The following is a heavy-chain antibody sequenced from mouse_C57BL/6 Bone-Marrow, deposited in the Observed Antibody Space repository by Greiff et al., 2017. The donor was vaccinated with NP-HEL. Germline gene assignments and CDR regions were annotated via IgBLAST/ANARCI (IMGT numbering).Heavy chain of an antibody. V-gene: IGHV1-75*01. Sequence: QVQLQQPGPELVKPGASVKISCKASGYTFTDYYINWVKQRPGQGLEWIGWIFPGSGSTYYNEKFKGKATLTVDKSSSTAYMLLSSLTSEDSAVYFCARWGIRYYGSSGYFDVWGTGTTVTVSS. J-gene: IGHJ1*03. CDR2: IFPGSGST. CDR3: ARWGIRYYGSSGYFDV. CDR1: GYTFTDYY. D-gene: IGHD1-1*01.